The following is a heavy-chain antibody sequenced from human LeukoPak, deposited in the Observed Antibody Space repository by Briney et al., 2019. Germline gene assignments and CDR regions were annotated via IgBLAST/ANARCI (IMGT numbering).Heavy chain of an antibody. V-gene: IGHV1-2*02. D-gene: IGHD6-13*01. CDR1: GYTFTGYY. CDR3: ATAHSSSSPYRY. J-gene: IGHJ4*02. Sequence: GASVKVSCKASGYTFTGYYMHWMRQAPGQGLEWMGWINPNSGGTIYAQKFQDRVTMSRDTSISTAYMELSSLRSEDTAVYYCATAHSSSSPYRYWGQGTLVTVPS. CDR2: INPNSGGT.